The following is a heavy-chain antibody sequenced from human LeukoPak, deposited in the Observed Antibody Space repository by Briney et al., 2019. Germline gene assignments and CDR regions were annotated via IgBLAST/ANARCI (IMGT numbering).Heavy chain of an antibody. V-gene: IGHV4-30-4*01. CDR2: INHNGST. D-gene: IGHD4-17*01. Sequence: SQTLSLTCTVSGGSISSGDYYWSWIRQPPGKGLEWIGEINHNGSTNYNPSLKSRVTISVDTSKNQFSLKLSSMTAADTAVYYCARGRTVFDYWGQGTLVTVSS. CDR1: GGSISSGDYY. J-gene: IGHJ4*02. CDR3: ARGRTVFDY.